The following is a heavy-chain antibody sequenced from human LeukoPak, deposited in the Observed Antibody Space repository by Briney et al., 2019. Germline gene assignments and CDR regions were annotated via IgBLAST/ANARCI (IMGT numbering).Heavy chain of an antibody. V-gene: IGHV3-74*01. D-gene: IGHD2-2*02. J-gene: IGHJ6*03. CDR1: GFSFSSYW. CDR3: ARLYCSSTSCHTLHYYYMDV. Sequence: PGGSLRLSCAASGFSFSSYWMHWVRQAPGKGLVWVSRINSDGSSTTYADSVKGRFTISRDNAKNTLYLQMNSLRAEDTAVYYCARLYCSSTSCHTLHYYYMDVWGKGTTVTVSS. CDR2: INSDGSST.